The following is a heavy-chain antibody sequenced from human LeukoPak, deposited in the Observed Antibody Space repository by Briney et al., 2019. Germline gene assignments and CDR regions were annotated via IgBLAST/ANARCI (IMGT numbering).Heavy chain of an antibody. V-gene: IGHV3-48*03. CDR3: ASESYSTHYYYGMDV. CDR1: GFTFSSYE. J-gene: IGHJ6*02. D-gene: IGHD4-11*01. Sequence: WGSLRLSCAASGFTFSSYEMNWVRQAPGKGLEWVSYISSSGSAKYYADSVKGRFTISRDNAKNSLYLQMNSLRAEDTAVYYCASESYSTHYYYGMDVWGQGTTVTVSS. CDR2: ISSSGSAK.